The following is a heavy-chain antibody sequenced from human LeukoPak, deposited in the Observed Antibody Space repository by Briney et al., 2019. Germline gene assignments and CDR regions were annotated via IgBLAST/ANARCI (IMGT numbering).Heavy chain of an antibody. CDR2: IGGSNYYRGST. CDR3: ARLETSVTEHNWFDP. Sequence: SQTLSLTCTVSGASISRSAYYRGWIRPPPGKGMEWLVSIGGSNYYRGSTYYNLSLKSRVTIHVDTSKGQFSLKLSSVTAADTAVYYCARLETSVTEHNWFDPWGQGTLVTVSS. CDR1: GASISRSAYY. D-gene: IGHD2-21*02. J-gene: IGHJ5*02. V-gene: IGHV4-39*01.